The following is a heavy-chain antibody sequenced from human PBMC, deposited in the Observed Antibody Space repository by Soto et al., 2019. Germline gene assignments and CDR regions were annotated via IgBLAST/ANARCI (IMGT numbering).Heavy chain of an antibody. J-gene: IGHJ4*02. CDR2: IKSKTDGGTT. CDR3: TTDSEVDILTGYEFDY. CDR1: GFTFSNAW. Sequence: EVQLVESGGGLVKPGGSLRLSCAASGFTFSNAWMSWARQAPGKGLEWVGRIKSKTDGGTTDYAAPVKGRFTISRDDSKNTLYLQMNSLKTEDTAVYYCTTDSEVDILTGYEFDYWGQGTLVTVSS. V-gene: IGHV3-15*01. D-gene: IGHD3-9*01.